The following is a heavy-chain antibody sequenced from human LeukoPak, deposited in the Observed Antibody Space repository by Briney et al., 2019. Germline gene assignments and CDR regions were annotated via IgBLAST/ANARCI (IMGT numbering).Heavy chain of an antibody. V-gene: IGHV3-23*01. Sequence: GGSLRLSCAASGFTFRNHATNWVRQTRGKWLEWVSSISTDGVNTYYADSVKGWFTISRDTSTDTLYLQMNSLSAEDTAVYYCARCTKYTTGWCNWFDPWGQGTLVTVSS. CDR1: GFTFRNHA. D-gene: IGHD6-19*01. CDR3: ARCTKYTTGWCNWFDP. CDR2: ISTDGVNT. J-gene: IGHJ5*02.